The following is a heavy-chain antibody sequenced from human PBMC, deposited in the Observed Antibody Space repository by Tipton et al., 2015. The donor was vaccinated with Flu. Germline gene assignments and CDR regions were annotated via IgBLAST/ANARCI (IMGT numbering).Heavy chain of an antibody. V-gene: IGHV4-59*01. CDR1: GGSISSYY. CDR3: ARFWNDPNDAFDI. J-gene: IGHJ3*02. CDR2: IYYSGST. Sequence: TLSLTCTVSGGSISSYYWSWIRQPPGKGLEWIGYIYYSGSTNYNPSLKSRVTISVDTSKNQFSLKLSSVTAADTAVYYCARFWNDPNDAFDIWGQGTMVPVSS. D-gene: IGHD1-1*01.